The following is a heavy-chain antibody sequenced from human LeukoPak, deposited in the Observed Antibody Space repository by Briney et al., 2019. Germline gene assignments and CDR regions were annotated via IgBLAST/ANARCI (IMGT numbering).Heavy chain of an antibody. V-gene: IGHV3-7*01. CDR3: ARDAYWRGPIDY. CDR1: GITFSSYW. D-gene: IGHD2-8*02. Sequence: GGSLRLSCAASGITFSSYWMNWVRQAPGKGLEWVANIKQDGSEEYYMDSVKGRFTISRDNAKNSLYLQMNSLRAEDTALYSCARDAYWRGPIDYWGQGTLVSVSS. J-gene: IGHJ4*02. CDR2: IKQDGSEE.